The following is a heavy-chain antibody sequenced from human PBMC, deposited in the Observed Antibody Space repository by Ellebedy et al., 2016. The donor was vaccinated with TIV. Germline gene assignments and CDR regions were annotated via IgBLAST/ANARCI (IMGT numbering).Heavy chain of an antibody. CDR1: GYTFTSYA. V-gene: IGHV1-3*04. Sequence: AASVKVSCKASGYTFTSYAMDWVRQAPGQRLEWMGWINTGNGNTKYSQKFQGRVTITRDTSASTAYMGLYILRSEDTAVYYCARNHYDFWSGYYENGPYDHWGQGTLVTVSS. J-gene: IGHJ4*02. D-gene: IGHD3-3*01. CDR2: INTGNGNT. CDR3: ARNHYDFWSGYYENGPYDH.